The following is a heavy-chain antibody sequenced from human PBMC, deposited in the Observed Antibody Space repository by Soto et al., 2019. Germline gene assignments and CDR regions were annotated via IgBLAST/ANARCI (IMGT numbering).Heavy chain of an antibody. V-gene: IGHV3-53*04. D-gene: IGHD1-26*01. Sequence: EVQLVESGGALVQPGGSLRLSCEVSGFTVYNNYMTWVRQAPGKGLEWVSTIHGGGRTYYADSIKGRFTVSRDNSQNTMYLQFNSLRGDDTAVYYCTGHFTYGTFEFWGQGTLVTVSS. J-gene: IGHJ4*02. CDR3: TGHFTYGTFEF. CDR1: GFTVYNNY. CDR2: IHGGGRT.